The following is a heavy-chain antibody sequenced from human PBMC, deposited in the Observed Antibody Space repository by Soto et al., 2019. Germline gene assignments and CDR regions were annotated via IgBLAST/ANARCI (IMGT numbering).Heavy chain of an antibody. CDR2: IFNGGST. CDR3: TKGDDTSKVDL. V-gene: IGHV4-31*02. Sequence: QVQLQASGPGLVKPSETLSLTCTVSGGSLNTKRWSWIRQHPWKGLEWIGYIFNGGSTSYNPSLNNRVSISVDMSTNQFSLRLSSVTAADTAMYYCTKGDDTSKVDLWGQGTLVTVSS. CDR1: GGSLNTKR. J-gene: IGHJ5*02. D-gene: IGHD1-1*01.